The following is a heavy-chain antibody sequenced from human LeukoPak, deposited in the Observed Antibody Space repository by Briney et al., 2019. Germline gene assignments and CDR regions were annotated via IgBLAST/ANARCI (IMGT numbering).Heavy chain of an antibody. Sequence: GGSLRLSCAASGFTFSSYAITWVRQAPGKGLEWVTFIRSDGSSNYYGDSVKCRFTLSRDNFKNTLSLQMNSVRAEDTAVYYCVRDRDWGFDYWGQGTLVTVSS. CDR2: IRSDGSSN. CDR1: GFTFSSYA. CDR3: VRDRDWGFDY. D-gene: IGHD3/OR15-3a*01. J-gene: IGHJ4*02. V-gene: IGHV3-30*02.